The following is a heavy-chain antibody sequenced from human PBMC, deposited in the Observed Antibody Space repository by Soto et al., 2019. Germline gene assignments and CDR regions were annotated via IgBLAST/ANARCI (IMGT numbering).Heavy chain of an antibody. CDR2: ISGDGSST. Sequence: PGGSLRLSRAASGFTSNTYLMHLVRQAPGKGLVWVSRISGDGSSTNYADSVKGRFTISRDNTKNTLYLQMNSLRVEDTAIYYCVCIFCGEWGQGSQVTVAS. CDR3: VCIFCGE. V-gene: IGHV3-74*01. J-gene: IGHJ4*02. CDR1: GFTSNTYL. D-gene: IGHD2-21*01.